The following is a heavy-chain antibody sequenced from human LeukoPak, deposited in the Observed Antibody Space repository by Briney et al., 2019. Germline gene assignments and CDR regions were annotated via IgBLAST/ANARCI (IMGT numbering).Heavy chain of an antibody. CDR2: IIPILGIA. J-gene: IGHJ4*02. CDR1: GGTFSSYT. V-gene: IGHV1-69*02. Sequence: SVKVSCKASGGTFSSYTISWVRQAPGQGLEWMGRIIPILGIANYAQKFQGRVTITADKSTSTAYMELSGLRSEDTAVYYCARARTVWSGYDYWGQGTLVTVSS. CDR3: ARARTVWSGYDY. D-gene: IGHD3-3*01.